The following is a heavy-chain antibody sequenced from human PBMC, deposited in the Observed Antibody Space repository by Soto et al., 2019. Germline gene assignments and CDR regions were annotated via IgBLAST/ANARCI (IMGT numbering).Heavy chain of an antibody. CDR1: GGSISSYY. D-gene: IGHD1-26*01. V-gene: IGHV4-4*07. Sequence: SETLSLTCTVSGGSISSYYWSWIRQPAGKGLEWIGRIYTSGSTNYNPSLESRVTMSVDTSKNQFSLKLSSVTAADTAVYYCARGIVGATMDNWFDPWGQGTLVTVSS. J-gene: IGHJ5*02. CDR3: ARGIVGATMDNWFDP. CDR2: IYTSGST.